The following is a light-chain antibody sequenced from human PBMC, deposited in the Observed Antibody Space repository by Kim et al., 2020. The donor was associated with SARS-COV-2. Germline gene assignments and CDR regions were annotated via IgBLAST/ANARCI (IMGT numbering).Light chain of an antibody. CDR1: RSHIGTNT. CDR2: ISS. Sequence: QRFTIYCSGSRSHIGTNTVNWDQQLPGTAPKVLIYISSQRPSGVPARFSGSRSGTSASLAISGLQSEDEADYYCAAWDDSLNGWVFGGGTQLTVL. J-gene: IGLJ3*02. V-gene: IGLV1-44*01. CDR3: AAWDDSLNGWV.